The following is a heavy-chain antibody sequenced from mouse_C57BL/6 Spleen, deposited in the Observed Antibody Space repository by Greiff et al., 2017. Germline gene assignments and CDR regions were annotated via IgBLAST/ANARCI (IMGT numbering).Heavy chain of an antibody. Sequence: EVMLVESGGGLVQPKGSLKLSCAASGFSFNTYAMNWVRQAPGKGLEWVARIRSKSNNYATYYADSVKDRFTISRDDSESMLYLQMNNLKTEDTAMYYCVRHDSPHYYGSSYEYFDVWGTGTTVTVSS. V-gene: IGHV10-1*01. J-gene: IGHJ1*03. CDR1: GFSFNTYA. CDR3: VRHDSPHYYGSSYEYFDV. D-gene: IGHD1-1*01. CDR2: IRSKSNNYAT.